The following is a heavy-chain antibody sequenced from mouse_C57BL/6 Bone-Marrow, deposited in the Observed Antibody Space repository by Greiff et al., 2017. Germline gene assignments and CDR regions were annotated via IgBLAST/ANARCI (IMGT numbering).Heavy chain of an antibody. CDR1: EYEFPSHD. J-gene: IGHJ1*03. Sequence: EVKLQESGGGLVQPGESLKLSCESNEYEFPSHDMSWVRKTPEKRLELVAAINSDGGSTYYPDTMERRFIISRDNTKKTLYLQMSSLRSEDTALYYCARHRFHYGSSYGYFDVWGTGTTVTVSS. D-gene: IGHD1-1*01. V-gene: IGHV5-2*01. CDR2: INSDGGST. CDR3: ARHRFHYGSSYGYFDV.